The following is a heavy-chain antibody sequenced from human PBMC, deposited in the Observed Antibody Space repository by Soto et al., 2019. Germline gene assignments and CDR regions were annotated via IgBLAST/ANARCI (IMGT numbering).Heavy chain of an antibody. J-gene: IGHJ4*02. V-gene: IGHV1-18*01. CDR1: GYTFTSYG. CDR2: ISAYNGNT. Sequence: ASVKVSCKASGYTFTSYGISWVRQAPGQGLEWMGWISAYNGNTNYAQKLQGRVTMTTDTSTSTAYMELRSLRSDDTAVYYCARTECSGGSCYSVGYFDYWGQGPLVTVSS. CDR3: ARTECSGGSCYSVGYFDY. D-gene: IGHD2-15*01.